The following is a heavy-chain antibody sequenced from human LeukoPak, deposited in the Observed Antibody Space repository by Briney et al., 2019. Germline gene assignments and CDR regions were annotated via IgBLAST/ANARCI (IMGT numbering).Heavy chain of an antibody. CDR1: GGSISSGDYY. V-gene: IGHV4-30-4*01. CDR3: ARGGPSDILTGYPSYYFDY. J-gene: IGHJ4*02. Sequence: SETLSLTCTVSGGSISSGDYYWSWIRQPPGKGLEWIGYIYYSGSTYYNPSLKSRVTISVDTSKNQFSLKLSSVTAADTAVYYCARGGPSDILTGYPSYYFDYWGQGTLVTVSS. CDR2: IYYSGST. D-gene: IGHD3-9*01.